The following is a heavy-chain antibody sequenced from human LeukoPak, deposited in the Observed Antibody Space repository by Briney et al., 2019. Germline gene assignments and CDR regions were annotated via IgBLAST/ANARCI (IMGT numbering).Heavy chain of an antibody. V-gene: IGHV4-59*01. CDR1: GGSISSYY. D-gene: IGHD2-15*01. Sequence: SEILSLNCTVSGGSISSYYWSWIRQPPGKGLEWIGYIYYSGSTNYNPSLKSRVTISVDTSKNQFSLKLSSVTAADTAVYYCARTTEGYCRGGSCYYYYYYMDVWGKGTTVTVSS. CDR2: IYYSGST. CDR3: ARTTEGYCRGGSCYYYYYYMDV. J-gene: IGHJ6*03.